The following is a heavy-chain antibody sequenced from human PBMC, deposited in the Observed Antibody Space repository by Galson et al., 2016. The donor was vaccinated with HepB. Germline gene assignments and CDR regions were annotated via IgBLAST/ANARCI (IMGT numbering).Heavy chain of an antibody. CDR3: ARDFCSGGSCSPPLGY. CDR1: GFPVTDLS. D-gene: IGHD2-15*01. V-gene: IGHV1-24*01. CDR2: FELEDGET. Sequence: SVKVSCKVSGFPVTDLSIHWVRQAPGKGLEWMGGFELEDGETVHAQKFQGRVTMTEDTSTDTAYMELSRLTSGDTAVYYCARDFCSGGSCSPPLGYWGQGTLVTVSS. J-gene: IGHJ4*02.